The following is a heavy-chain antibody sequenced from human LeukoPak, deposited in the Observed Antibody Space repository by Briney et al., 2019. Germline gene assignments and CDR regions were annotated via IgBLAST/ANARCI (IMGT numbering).Heavy chain of an antibody. Sequence: PSGTLSLTCAVSGGSISSSNWWSWGRPPPGKGLEWIGEIYHSGSTNYNPSLKSRVTISVDKSKNQFSLKLSSVTAADTAVYYCARRRYYYDSSGYRIFDYWGQGTLVTVSS. CDR3: ARRRYYYDSSGYRIFDY. J-gene: IGHJ4*02. CDR1: GGSISSSNW. D-gene: IGHD3-22*01. CDR2: IYHSGST. V-gene: IGHV4-4*02.